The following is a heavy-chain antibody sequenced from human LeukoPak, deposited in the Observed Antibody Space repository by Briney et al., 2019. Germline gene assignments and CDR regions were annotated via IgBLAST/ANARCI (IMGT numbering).Heavy chain of an antibody. V-gene: IGHV4-59*01. Sequence: PSETLSLTCTVSGGSISSYYWSWIRQPPGKGLEWIGYIYYSGSTNYNPSLKSRVTISVDTSKNQFSLKLSSVTAADTAVYYCATQTLYYDFWSGYWDVWGKGTTVTVSS. CDR1: GGSISSYY. D-gene: IGHD3-3*01. CDR2: IYYSGST. J-gene: IGHJ6*04. CDR3: ATQTLYYDFWSGYWDV.